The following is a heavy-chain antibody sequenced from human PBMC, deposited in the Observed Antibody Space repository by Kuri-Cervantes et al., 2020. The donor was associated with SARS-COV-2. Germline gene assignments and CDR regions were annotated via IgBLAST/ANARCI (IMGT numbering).Heavy chain of an antibody. D-gene: IGHD3-10*01. Sequence: ETLSLTCKGSGYSFSNFWIAWVRQMPGKGLEWMGIIYPGDSDTRYSPSFQGQVTISADKSISTAYLQWASLKASDTAMYYCAIPRRDYGSGSRYGGFDYWGQGTLVTVSS. CDR3: AIPRRDYGSGSRYGGFDY. J-gene: IGHJ4*02. CDR2: IYPGDSDT. V-gene: IGHV5-51*01. CDR1: GYSFSNFW.